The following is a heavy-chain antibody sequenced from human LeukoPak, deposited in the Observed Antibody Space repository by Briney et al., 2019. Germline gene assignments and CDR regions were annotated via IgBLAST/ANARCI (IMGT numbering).Heavy chain of an antibody. J-gene: IGHJ3*02. D-gene: IGHD6-19*01. Sequence: ASVKVSCKASGGTFSSYAISWVRQAPGQGLEWVGWISAYNGNTNYAQKLQGRVTMTTDTSTSTVFMELRSLRSDDTAVYYCARHSSSGWPLDAFDTWGQGTMVTVSS. CDR1: GGTFSSYA. CDR3: ARHSSSGWPLDAFDT. V-gene: IGHV1-18*01. CDR2: ISAYNGNT.